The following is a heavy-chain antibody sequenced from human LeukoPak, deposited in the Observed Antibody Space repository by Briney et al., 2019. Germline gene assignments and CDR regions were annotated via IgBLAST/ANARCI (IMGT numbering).Heavy chain of an antibody. CDR2: INPNSGGT. Sequence: ASVKVSCKASGYTFTGYYMHWVRQAPGQGLEWMAWINPNSGGTNYAQKFQGRVTMTRDTSISTAYMELSRLRSDDMAVYYCARDLPPGYCSGGSCYGPSFIDYWGQGTLVTVSS. CDR3: ARDLPPGYCSGGSCYGPSFIDY. CDR1: GYTFTGYY. D-gene: IGHD2-15*01. V-gene: IGHV1-2*02. J-gene: IGHJ4*02.